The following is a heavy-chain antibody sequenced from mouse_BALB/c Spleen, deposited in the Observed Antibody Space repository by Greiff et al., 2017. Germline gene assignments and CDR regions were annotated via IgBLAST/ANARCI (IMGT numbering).Heavy chain of an antibody. CDR1: GFDFSRYW. D-gene: IGHD2-3*01. CDR2: INPDSSTI. CDR3: ARPPLYDGYYDY. V-gene: IGHV4-1*02. J-gene: IGHJ2*01. Sequence: EVKLLESGGGLVQPGGSLKLSCAASGFDFSRYWMSWVRQAPGKGLEWIGEINPDSSTINYTPSLKDKFIISRDNAKNTLYLQMSKVRSEDTALYYCARPPLYDGYYDYWGQGTTLTVSS.